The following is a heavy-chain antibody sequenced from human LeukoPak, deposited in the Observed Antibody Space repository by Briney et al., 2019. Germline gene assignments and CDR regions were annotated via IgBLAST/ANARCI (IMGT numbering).Heavy chain of an antibody. J-gene: IGHJ4*02. D-gene: IGHD3-22*01. Sequence: ASVKVSCKASGYTFTSYYMHWVRQAPGQGLEWTGIINPSGGSTSYAQKFQGRVTMTRDTSTSTVYMELSSLRSEDTAVYYCARDPGGYYDSSGPYWSYWGQGTLVTVSS. CDR2: INPSGGST. V-gene: IGHV1-46*01. CDR3: ARDPGGYYDSSGPYWSY. CDR1: GYTFTSYY.